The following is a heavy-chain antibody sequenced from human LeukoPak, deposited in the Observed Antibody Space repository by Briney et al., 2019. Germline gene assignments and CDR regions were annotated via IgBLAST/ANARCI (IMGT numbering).Heavy chain of an antibody. CDR2: IHQHGSKE. D-gene: IGHD2-21*01. Sequence: GGSLRLSCTTSRFNFRAYWMGWVRPAPGKGLEWVANIHQHGSKENYLDSVKGRFTISRDNAKSSIYLQMNSLRAEDTAIYYCARGVRVMDYWGQGTLGTVSS. CDR1: RFNFRAYW. V-gene: IGHV3-7*03. J-gene: IGHJ4*02. CDR3: ARGVRVMDY.